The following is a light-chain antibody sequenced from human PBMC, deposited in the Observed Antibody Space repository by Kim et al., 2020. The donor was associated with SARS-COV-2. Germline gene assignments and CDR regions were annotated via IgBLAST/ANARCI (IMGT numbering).Light chain of an antibody. CDR1: SSDVGAYNY. J-gene: IGLJ1*01. CDR2: DVS. Sequence: GQSITISSTGTSSDVGAYNYVSWYQQHPGKAPKVMIYDVSKRPSGVSSSFSGSKSGNTASLTISGLQAEDESDYYCISYTTSNTFVFGTGTKVTVL. CDR3: ISYTTSNTFV. V-gene: IGLV2-14*04.